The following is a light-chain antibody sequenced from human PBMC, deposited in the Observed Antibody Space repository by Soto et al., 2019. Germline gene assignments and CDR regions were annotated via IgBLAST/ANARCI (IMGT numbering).Light chain of an antibody. J-gene: IGKJ2*01. Sequence: ESVLTQSPGTLSLSPGERATLSCRASQSVSSTYLAWYQQKLGQAPRLLIYSASTRATGIPDRFSGSGSGTDFTLTLSRLEPEDFAVYYCQIFDDSPTMFTFGQGTKLEI. V-gene: IGKV3-20*01. CDR1: QSVSSTY. CDR2: SAS. CDR3: QIFDDSPTMFT.